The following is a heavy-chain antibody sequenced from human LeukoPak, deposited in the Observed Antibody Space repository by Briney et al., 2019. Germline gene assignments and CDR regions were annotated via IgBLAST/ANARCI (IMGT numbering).Heavy chain of an antibody. CDR1: GYTFTSYG. V-gene: IGHV1-18*01. CDR2: ISAYNGNT. CDR3: ARDSKGYCTNGVCYIEY. J-gene: IGHJ4*02. D-gene: IGHD2-8*01. Sequence: ASVKVSCKASGYTFTSYGISWVRQAPGQGLEWMGWISAYNGNTNYAQKLQGRVTMTTDTSTSTAYMELRSLRSDDTAVYYCARDSKGYCTNGVCYIEYWGQGTLVTVSS.